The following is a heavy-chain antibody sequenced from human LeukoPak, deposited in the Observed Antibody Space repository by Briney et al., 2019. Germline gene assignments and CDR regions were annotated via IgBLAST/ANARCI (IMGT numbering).Heavy chain of an antibody. CDR3: TKGPWDLPHAFDI. Sequence: GGSLRLSCAASGFTFNTYAMSWVRQAPGKGLEWVSAISISGSKTYYADSVRGRFTISRDSPKNTLYLQMNSLRAEDTAIYYCTKGPWDLPHAFDIWGLGTMVTVSS. D-gene: IGHD1-26*01. V-gene: IGHV3-23*01. CDR2: ISISGSKT. J-gene: IGHJ3*02. CDR1: GFTFNTYA.